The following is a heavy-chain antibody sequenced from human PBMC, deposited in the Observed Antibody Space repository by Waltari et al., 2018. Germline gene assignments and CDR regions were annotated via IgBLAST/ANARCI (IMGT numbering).Heavy chain of an antibody. CDR2: IDWEDSK. Sequence: QVTLKESGPALVKPTQTLTLTCSFSGFSLSTSGMRVSWICQPPGKALEWLARIDWEDSKVYSTSLKTRLTISKDTSKNQVILTMTNLDPVDTGTYYCARTHKMDWYFDLWGHGTLVTVSS. CDR3: ARTHKMDWYFDL. V-gene: IGHV2-70*04. CDR1: GFSLSTSGMR. D-gene: IGHD2-8*01. J-gene: IGHJ2*01.